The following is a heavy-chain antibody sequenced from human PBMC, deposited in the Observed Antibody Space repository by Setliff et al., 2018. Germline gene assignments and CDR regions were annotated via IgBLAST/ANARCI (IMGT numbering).Heavy chain of an antibody. J-gene: IGHJ6*03. D-gene: IGHD5-18*01. CDR2: IIPIFGTA. V-gene: IGHV1-69*13. CDR1: GGTFSNYA. Sequence: SVKVSCKASGGTFSNYAISWVRQAPGQGLEWMGGIIPIFGTANYAQKFQGRVTITADESTSTAYMELSSLRSEDTAVYYCARGGYSYGYWYYYMDVWGKGTTVTVSS. CDR3: ARGGYSYGYWYYYMDV.